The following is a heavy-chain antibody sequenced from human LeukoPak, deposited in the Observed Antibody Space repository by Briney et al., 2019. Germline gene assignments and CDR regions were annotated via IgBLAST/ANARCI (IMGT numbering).Heavy chain of an antibody. D-gene: IGHD5-18*01. V-gene: IGHV3-30*02. CDR3: AKDQERWIQLWGPYFDY. J-gene: IGHJ4*02. Sequence: GGSLRLSCAASGFTFSSYGMHWVRQAPGKGLEWVAFIRYDGSNKYYADSVKGRFTISRDNSKNTLYLQMNSLRAEDTAVYYCAKDQERWIQLWGPYFDYWGQGTLVTVSS. CDR1: GFTFSSYG. CDR2: IRYDGSNK.